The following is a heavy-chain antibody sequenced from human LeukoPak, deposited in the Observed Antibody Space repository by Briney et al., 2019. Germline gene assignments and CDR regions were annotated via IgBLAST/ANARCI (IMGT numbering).Heavy chain of an antibody. Sequence: ASVKVSCKASGGTFSSYAISWVRQAPGQGLEWMGGIIPIFGTANYAQKFQGRVTITADESTSTAYMELSSLRSEDTAVYYCARVPAAIDGDYYYYMDVWGKGTTVTVSS. CDR1: GGTFSSYA. J-gene: IGHJ6*03. CDR2: IIPIFGTA. V-gene: IGHV1-69*13. CDR3: ARVPAAIDGDYYYYMDV. D-gene: IGHD2-2*01.